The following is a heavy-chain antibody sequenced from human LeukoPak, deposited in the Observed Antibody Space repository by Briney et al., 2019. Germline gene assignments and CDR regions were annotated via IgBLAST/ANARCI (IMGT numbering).Heavy chain of an antibody. Sequence: GGSLRLSCAASGFTFSSYAMRWVRQAPGKGLEWVSAISGSGGSTYYADSVKGRFTISRDNSKNTLYLQMNSLRAEDTAVYYCAKGSPYSSSWSQGVWGQGTLVTVSS. CDR2: ISGSGGST. V-gene: IGHV3-23*01. J-gene: IGHJ4*02. CDR3: AKGSPYSSSWSQGV. CDR1: GFTFSSYA. D-gene: IGHD6-13*01.